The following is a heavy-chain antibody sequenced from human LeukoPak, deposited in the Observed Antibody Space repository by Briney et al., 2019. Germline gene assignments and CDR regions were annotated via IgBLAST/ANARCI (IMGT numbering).Heavy chain of an antibody. Sequence: PSETLSLTCAVYGGSFSGYYWSWIRQPPGKGLEWIGEINHSGSTNYNPSLKSRVTISVDTSKNQFSLKLSSVTAADTAVYYCARRAAAGGYYYGMDVWGQGTTVTVSS. D-gene: IGHD6-13*01. CDR3: ARRAAAGGYYYGMDV. CDR2: INHSGST. J-gene: IGHJ6*02. V-gene: IGHV4-34*01. CDR1: GGSFSGYY.